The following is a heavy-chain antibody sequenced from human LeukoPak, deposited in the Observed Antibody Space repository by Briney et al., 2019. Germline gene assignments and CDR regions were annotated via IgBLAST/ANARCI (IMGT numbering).Heavy chain of an antibody. Sequence: GGSLRLSCAASGFTFSSYAMSWVRQAPGKGLEWVSAISGSGESTYYTDSVKGRFTISRDNSKNTLYLQMNSLKTEDTAVYYCTSRQMQWLLSPNDYWGQGTLVAVSS. CDR3: TSRQMQWLLSPNDY. CDR2: ISGSGEST. V-gene: IGHV3-23*01. D-gene: IGHD6-19*01. J-gene: IGHJ4*02. CDR1: GFTFSSYA.